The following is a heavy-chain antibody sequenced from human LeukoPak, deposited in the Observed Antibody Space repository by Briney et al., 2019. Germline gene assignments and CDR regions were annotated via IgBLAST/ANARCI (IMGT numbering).Heavy chain of an antibody. CDR1: GFTFSSYA. D-gene: IGHD3-10*01. CDR2: ISGSGGST. CDR3: AKLPAGVAGSDNWCGP. J-gene: IGHJ5*02. V-gene: IGHV3-23*01. Sequence: VGSLRLPCATSGFTFSSYAMSWVPQDPGKKLEWVSAISGSGGSTYYADSVKGRFTISRDNSKNTLYLQMNSLRAEDTAVYYCAKLPAGVAGSDNWCGPWGQGTLVTVSS.